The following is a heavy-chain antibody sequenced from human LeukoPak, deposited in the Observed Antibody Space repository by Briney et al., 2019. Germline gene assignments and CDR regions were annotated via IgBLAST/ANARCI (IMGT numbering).Heavy chain of an antibody. D-gene: IGHD5-12*01. V-gene: IGHV3-30*04. J-gene: IGHJ3*02. CDR2: ISYDGSNK. CDR1: GFTFSSYA. CDR3: ARSGEGYPDDAFDI. Sequence: GGSLRLSCAASGFTFSSYAMHWVRQAPGKGLEWVAVISYDGSNKYYADSVKGRFTICRDNSKNTLYLQMNSLRAEDTAVYYCARSGEGYPDDAFDIWGQGTMVTVSS.